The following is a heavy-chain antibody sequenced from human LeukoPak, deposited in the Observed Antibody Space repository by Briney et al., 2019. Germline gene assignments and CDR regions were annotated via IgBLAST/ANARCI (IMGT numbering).Heavy chain of an antibody. CDR2: INHSGST. CDR1: GGSFSGYY. J-gene: IGHJ4*02. V-gene: IGHV4-34*01. Sequence: PSETLSLTCAVYGGSFSGYYWSWIRQPPGKGLEWIGEINHSGSTNYNPSLKSRVTISVDTSKNQFSLKLSSVTAADTAVYYCARRRDGYNSASLDYWGQGTLVTVSS. D-gene: IGHD5-24*01. CDR3: ARRRDGYNSASLDY.